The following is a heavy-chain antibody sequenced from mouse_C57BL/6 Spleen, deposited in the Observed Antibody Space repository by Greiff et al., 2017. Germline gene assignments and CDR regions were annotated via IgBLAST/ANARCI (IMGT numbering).Heavy chain of an antibody. J-gene: IGHJ1*03. Sequence: VQLQQSGPGLVQPSQSLSITCTVSGFSLTSYGVHWVRQSPGKGLEWLGVIWRGGSTDYNAAFMSRLSITKDNSKSQVFFKMNSLQADDTAIYYCAKEDYYGSNLYWYFDVWGTGTTVTVSS. CDR3: AKEDYYGSNLYWYFDV. D-gene: IGHD1-1*01. CDR1: GFSLTSYG. V-gene: IGHV2-5*01. CDR2: IWRGGST.